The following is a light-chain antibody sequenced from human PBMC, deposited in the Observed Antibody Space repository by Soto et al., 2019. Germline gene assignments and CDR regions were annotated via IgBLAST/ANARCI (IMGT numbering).Light chain of an antibody. J-gene: IGKJ1*01. CDR2: GAS. Sequence: PGERATLSCRASENVRTFVDWYHQKPGQAPRLLIHGASNRATGIPARFSGSGSGTDFTLTIINLEPEDFAVYYCQQHSHWPPWTFGQGTKVDI. CDR1: ENVRTF. CDR3: QQHSHWPPWT. V-gene: IGKV3-11*01.